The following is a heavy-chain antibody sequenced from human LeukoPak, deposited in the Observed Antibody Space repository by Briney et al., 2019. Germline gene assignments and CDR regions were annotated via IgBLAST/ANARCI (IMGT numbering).Heavy chain of an antibody. Sequence: SETLSLTCAVSGGSFSGYYWSWIRQPPGKGLEWMGEINHSGSTNYNPSPKSRVTISVDTSKNQFSLKLSSVTAADTGVYCCGRVLDYDILTGLIDYWGQGTLATVSS. J-gene: IGHJ4*02. CDR3: GRVLDYDILTGLIDY. CDR2: INHSGST. CDR1: GGSFSGYY. V-gene: IGHV4-34*01. D-gene: IGHD3-9*01.